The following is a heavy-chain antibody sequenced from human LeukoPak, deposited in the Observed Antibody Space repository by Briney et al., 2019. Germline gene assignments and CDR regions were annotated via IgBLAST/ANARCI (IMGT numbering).Heavy chain of an antibody. Sequence: PSGTLSLTCTISGASISTYYWSWIRQPAGKGLEWIGRIYASGNTYKNPSLESRVTMSVDTSNNQFTLNLTSVTGADTAMYYCVKDGPLGSDFWGQGTQVTVSS. CDR2: IYASGNT. J-gene: IGHJ4*02. V-gene: IGHV4-4*07. D-gene: IGHD2-15*01. CDR3: VKDGPLGSDF. CDR1: GASISTYY.